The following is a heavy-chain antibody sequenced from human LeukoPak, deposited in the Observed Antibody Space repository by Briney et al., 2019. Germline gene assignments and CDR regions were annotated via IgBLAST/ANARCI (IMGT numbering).Heavy chain of an antibody. CDR2: IRGSGSNT. CDR3: AKKSPYGGQIY. D-gene: IGHD4-23*01. Sequence: PGGSLRLSCAASGFTFSSSAMSWVRQAPGKGLEWVSAIRGSGSNTYYADSVKGRFTISRDNSKNTLYLQMNSLGGEDTAIYYCAKKSPYGGQIYRGQGALVTVSS. J-gene: IGHJ4*02. V-gene: IGHV3-23*01. CDR1: GFTFSSSA.